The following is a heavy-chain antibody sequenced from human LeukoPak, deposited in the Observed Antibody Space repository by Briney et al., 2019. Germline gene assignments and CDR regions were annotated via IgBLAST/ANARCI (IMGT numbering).Heavy chain of an antibody. D-gene: IGHD3-22*01. CDR1: GGSISSGSYY. CDR2: IYTSGST. CDR3: ARRNYDSSGYRALDP. Sequence: SETLSLTCTVSGGSISSGSYYWSWIRQPAGKGLEWIGRIYTSGSTNYNPSLKSRVTISVDTSKNQFSLKLSSVTAADTAVYYCARRNYDSSGYRALDPWGQGTLVTVSS. V-gene: IGHV4-61*02. J-gene: IGHJ5*02.